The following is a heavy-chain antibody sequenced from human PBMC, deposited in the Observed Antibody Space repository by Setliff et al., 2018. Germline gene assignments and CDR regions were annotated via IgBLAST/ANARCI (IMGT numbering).Heavy chain of an antibody. CDR2: INHSGST. Sequence: SETLSLTCAVYGGSFSGYYWSWIRQPPGKGLEWIGEINHSGSTYYNPSLKSRDTISVDTSKNQFSLKLSSVTAADTAVYYCARVSQYSSGWYYYYYYGMDVWGQGTTVTVSS. V-gene: IGHV4-34*01. CDR1: GGSFSGYY. CDR3: ARVSQYSSGWYYYYYYGMDV. J-gene: IGHJ6*02. D-gene: IGHD6-19*01.